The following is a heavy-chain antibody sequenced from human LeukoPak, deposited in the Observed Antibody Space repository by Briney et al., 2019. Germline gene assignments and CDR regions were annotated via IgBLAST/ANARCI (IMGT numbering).Heavy chain of an antibody. V-gene: IGHV3-30*03. D-gene: IGHD2-2*01. CDR2: ISYDGSNK. CDR1: GFTFSSYG. Sequence: GGSLRLSCAASGFTFSSYGIHWVRQAPGKGLEWVAVISYDGSNKYYADSVKGRFTISRDNSKNTLYLQMNSLRAEDTAVYYCAPPAEGVVVPAAPGGWGQGTLVTVSS. CDR3: APPAEGVVVPAAPGG. J-gene: IGHJ4*02.